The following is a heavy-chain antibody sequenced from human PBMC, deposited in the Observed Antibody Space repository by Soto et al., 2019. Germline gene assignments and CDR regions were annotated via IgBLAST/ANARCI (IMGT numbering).Heavy chain of an antibody. V-gene: IGHV3-30*02. J-gene: IGHJ6*02. Sequence: HPGGSLRLSCVAAGFTFSSYGMHWVRQAPGKGLEWLAIIRYDGSNKYYGDSVKGRFTISRDNSKNTLYLEMNSLRAEDTAVYYCARDRTYYGSGSKGMDFWGQGTTVTVSS. CDR1: GFTFSSYG. CDR3: ARDRTYYGSGSKGMDF. D-gene: IGHD3-10*01. CDR2: IRYDGSNK.